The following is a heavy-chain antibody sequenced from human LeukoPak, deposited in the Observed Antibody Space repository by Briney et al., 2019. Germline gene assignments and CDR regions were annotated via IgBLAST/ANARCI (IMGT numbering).Heavy chain of an antibody. V-gene: IGHV1-18*01. CDR2: ISGNSGNT. Sequence: ASVTVSCKASGYSFSSYGISWVRQAPGQGLEWMGWISGNSGNTNYAQNLQGRVTMTTDTSTNTAYMELRSLRSDDTAVYYCAREGSAVTKHAFDIWGQGTMVTVSS. CDR1: GYSFSSYG. D-gene: IGHD4-17*01. CDR3: AREGSAVTKHAFDI. J-gene: IGHJ3*02.